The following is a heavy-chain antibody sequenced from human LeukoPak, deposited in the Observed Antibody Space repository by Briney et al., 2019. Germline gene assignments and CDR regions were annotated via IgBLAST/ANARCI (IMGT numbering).Heavy chain of an antibody. CDR3: ARGYYDFWSGSALYYNGMDV. CDR2: IYTSGST. J-gene: IGHJ6*02. Sequence: SQTLSLTCTVSGGSISSGSYYWSWIRQPAGKGLEWIGRIYTSGSTNYNPSLKSRVTISVDTSKNQFSLKLSSVTAADTAVYYCARGYYDFWSGSALYYNGMDVWGQGTTVTVSS. V-gene: IGHV4-61*02. D-gene: IGHD3-3*01. CDR1: GGSISSGSYY.